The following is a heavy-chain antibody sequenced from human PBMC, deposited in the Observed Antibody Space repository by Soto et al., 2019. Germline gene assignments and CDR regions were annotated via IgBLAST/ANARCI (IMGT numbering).Heavy chain of an antibody. CDR3: AKGRQYSSSLLYYYYYGMDV. CDR2: ISGSGGST. V-gene: IGHV3-23*01. Sequence: PGESLKISCAASGFTFSSYAMSWVRQAPGKGLEWVSAISGSGGSTYYADSVKGRFTISRDNSKNTLYLQMNSLRAEDTAVYYFAKGRQYSSSLLYYYYYGMDVWGQGTTVTVSS. J-gene: IGHJ6*02. D-gene: IGHD6-13*01. CDR1: GFTFSSYA.